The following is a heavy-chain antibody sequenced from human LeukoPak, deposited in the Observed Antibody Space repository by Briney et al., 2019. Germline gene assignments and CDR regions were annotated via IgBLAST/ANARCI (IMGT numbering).Heavy chain of an antibody. Sequence: GSLRLSCAASGFTFSNYAMHWVRQAPGKGLEWVAVIWDDGSYKYYADSVRGRFTSSRDNSKNTLYLQMNSLRVEDTAVYYCAKDHWWGSTGGGFEYWGQGALVTVSS. J-gene: IGHJ4*02. V-gene: IGHV3-33*06. CDR2: IWDDGSYK. CDR1: GFTFSNYA. D-gene: IGHD2-15*01. CDR3: AKDHWWGSTGGGFEY.